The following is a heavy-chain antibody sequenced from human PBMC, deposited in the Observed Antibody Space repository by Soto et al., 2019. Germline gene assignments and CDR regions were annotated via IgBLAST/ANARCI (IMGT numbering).Heavy chain of an antibody. CDR3: ARVAFYDFWNGYYKYFDY. D-gene: IGHD3-3*01. CDR2: IDYTGGYS. V-gene: IGHV3-23*01. CDR1: GFTFSSYA. Sequence: GGSLRLSCAASGFTFSSYAMNWVRQAPGKGLEWVSTIDYTGGYSYYADSVKGRFTISRDNSQKTLDLQMNSLRAEDTAIYYCARVAFYDFWNGYYKYFDYWGQGALVTVSS. J-gene: IGHJ4*02.